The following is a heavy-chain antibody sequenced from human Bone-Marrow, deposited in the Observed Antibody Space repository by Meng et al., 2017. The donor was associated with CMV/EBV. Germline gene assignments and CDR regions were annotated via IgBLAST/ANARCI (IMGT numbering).Heavy chain of an antibody. D-gene: IGHD2-2*01. CDR1: GFTFSSYG. CDR3: AKDQPPIVVVPAATFDD. CDR2: IRYDGSNK. V-gene: IGHV3-30*02. Sequence: GGSLRLSCAASGFTFSSYGMHWVRQAPGKGLEWVAFIRYDGSNKYYADSVKGRFTISRDNSKNTLYLQMNSPRAEDTAVYYCAKDQPPIVVVPAATFDDWGQGTLVTVSS. J-gene: IGHJ4*02.